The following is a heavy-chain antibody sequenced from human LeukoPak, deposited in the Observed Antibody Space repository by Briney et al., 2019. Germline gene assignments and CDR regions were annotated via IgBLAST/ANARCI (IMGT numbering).Heavy chain of an antibody. Sequence: SETLSLTCTVSGGSISSYYWSWIRQPPGKGLEWIGYICTSGSTNYNPSLKSRVTISVDTSKNQFSLKLSSVTAADTAVYYCAIIAAGTDWFDPWGQGTLVTVSS. D-gene: IGHD6-13*01. V-gene: IGHV4-4*09. CDR3: AIIAAGTDWFDP. CDR2: ICTSGST. J-gene: IGHJ5*02. CDR1: GGSISSYY.